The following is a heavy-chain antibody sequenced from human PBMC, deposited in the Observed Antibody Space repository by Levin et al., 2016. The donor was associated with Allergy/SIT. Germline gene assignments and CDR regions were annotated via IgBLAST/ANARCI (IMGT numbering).Heavy chain of an antibody. CDR1: GFTFSGYA. V-gene: IGHV3-23*01. D-gene: IGHD1-26*01. Sequence: GESLKISCAASGFTFSGYAMTWVRRAPGKGLEWVSAISVSGGGTYYADSVKGRFTISRDNSKNTLYLQMNSLRAEDTALYHCARDIDGSYYWFDPWGQGTLVTVSS. CDR2: ISVSGGGT. J-gene: IGHJ5*02. CDR3: ARDIDGSYYWFDP.